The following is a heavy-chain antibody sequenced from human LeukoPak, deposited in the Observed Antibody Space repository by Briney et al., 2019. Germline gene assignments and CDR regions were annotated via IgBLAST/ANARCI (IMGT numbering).Heavy chain of an antibody. D-gene: IGHD2-2*01. Sequence: SETLSLTCTVSGGSISSYYWSWIRQPPGKGLEWIGYIYCSGSTNYNPSLKSRVTISVDTSKNQFSLKLSSVTAADTAVYYCAGGYCSSTSCYWGWGYYYYGMDVWGQGTTVTVSS. CDR1: GGSISSYY. J-gene: IGHJ6*02. V-gene: IGHV4-59*01. CDR3: AGGYCSSTSCYWGWGYYYYGMDV. CDR2: IYCSGST.